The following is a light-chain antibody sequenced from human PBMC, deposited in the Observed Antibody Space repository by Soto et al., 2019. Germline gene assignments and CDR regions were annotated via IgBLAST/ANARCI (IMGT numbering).Light chain of an antibody. V-gene: IGKV3-15*01. CDR3: QQYGSSRT. J-gene: IGKJ1*01. Sequence: KVMTQSPATLSVSPGERATLSCRASQSVGTKLAWYQQIPGQAPRLLIYGASTRATGVPLRFSGSGSGTEFTLTISGLQSEDFAVYYCQQYGSSRTFGQGTKVEIK. CDR2: GAS. CDR1: QSVGTK.